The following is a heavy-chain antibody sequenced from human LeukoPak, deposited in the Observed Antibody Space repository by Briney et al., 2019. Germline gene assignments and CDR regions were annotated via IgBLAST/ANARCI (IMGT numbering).Heavy chain of an antibody. CDR3: AKDLVVGALDY. D-gene: IGHD1-26*01. CDR2: ISGSGGST. J-gene: IGHJ4*02. CDR1: GFTFSSYA. Sequence: GGSLRLSCAASGFTFSSYAMSWVRQAPGKGLEWVSAISGSGGSTYYADSVRGRFTISRDNSRNMVFLQMNSLRADDTAVYYCAKDLVVGALDYWGQGTLVTVSS. V-gene: IGHV3-23*01.